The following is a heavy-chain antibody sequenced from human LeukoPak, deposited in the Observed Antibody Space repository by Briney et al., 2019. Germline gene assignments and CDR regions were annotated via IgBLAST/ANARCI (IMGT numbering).Heavy chain of an antibody. V-gene: IGHV3-30*19. Sequence: GGSLRLSCAASGFSFSSYGMHWVRQAPGKGLEWVAVISYDGSNKYYADSVKGRFTISRDNSKNTLYLQMNSLRAEDTAVYYCVRDGSIAVAGTYYYYGMDVWGQGTTVTVSS. J-gene: IGHJ6*02. CDR3: VRDGSIAVAGTYYYYGMDV. CDR1: GFSFSSYG. CDR2: ISYDGSNK. D-gene: IGHD6-19*01.